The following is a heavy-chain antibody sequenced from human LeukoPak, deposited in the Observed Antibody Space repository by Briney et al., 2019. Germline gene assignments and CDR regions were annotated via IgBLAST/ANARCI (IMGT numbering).Heavy chain of an antibody. CDR1: GGSLSSYY. J-gene: IGHJ5*02. CDR3: AREIRTGYCSSTSCYRGPNWFDP. V-gene: IGHV4-59*01. Sequence: PSETLSLTCTVSGGSLSSYYWSWLRQPPGKGLEWIGYIYYSGSTNYNPSLTSRVTISVDTSKNQFSLKLSSVTAADTAVYYCAREIRTGYCSSTSCYRGPNWFDPWGQGTLVTGSS. D-gene: IGHD2-2*01. CDR2: IYYSGST.